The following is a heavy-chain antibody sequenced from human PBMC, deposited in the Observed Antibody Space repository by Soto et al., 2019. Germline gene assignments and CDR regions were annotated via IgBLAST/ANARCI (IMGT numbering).Heavy chain of an antibody. J-gene: IGHJ6*03. D-gene: IGHD2-2*01. CDR3: ARIPRSNIVVAPAGMDV. V-gene: IGHV4-4*02. CDR2: IYHSGST. CDR1: SGSISSSNW. Sequence: SETLSLTCAVSSGSISSSNWWSWARQPPGKGQEWIGEIYHSGSTNYNPSLKSRVTISVDKSKNQFSLKLSSVTAADTAVYYCARIPRSNIVVAPAGMDVWGKGTTVTVSS.